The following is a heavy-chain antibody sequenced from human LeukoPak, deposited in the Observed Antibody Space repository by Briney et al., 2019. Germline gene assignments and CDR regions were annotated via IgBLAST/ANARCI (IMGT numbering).Heavy chain of an antibody. Sequence: PGGSLRLSCAASGFSFSIYAMSWVRQAAGKGLEWVSGISGRGGSTYYADSVKGRFSISRDNSKNTLYLQMNSLRAEDTAVYYCARGRDLRTTYFDYWGQGTLVTVSS. D-gene: IGHD4-11*01. CDR1: GFSFSIYA. V-gene: IGHV3-23*01. CDR3: ARGRDLRTTYFDY. CDR2: ISGRGGST. J-gene: IGHJ4*02.